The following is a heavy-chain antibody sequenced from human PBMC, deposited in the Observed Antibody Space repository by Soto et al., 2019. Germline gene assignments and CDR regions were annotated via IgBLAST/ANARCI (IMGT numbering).Heavy chain of an antibody. CDR3: AREGYCSAGSCYSETYYYYGMDV. CDR1: GYTFTGYY. CDR2: INPNSGGT. Sequence: ASVKVSCKASGYTFTGYYMHWVRQAPGQGLEWMGWINPNSGGTNYAQKFQGWVTMTRDTSISTAYMELSRLRSDDTAVYYCAREGYCSAGSCYSETYYYYGMDVWGQGTTVTVSS. D-gene: IGHD2-15*01. J-gene: IGHJ6*02. V-gene: IGHV1-2*04.